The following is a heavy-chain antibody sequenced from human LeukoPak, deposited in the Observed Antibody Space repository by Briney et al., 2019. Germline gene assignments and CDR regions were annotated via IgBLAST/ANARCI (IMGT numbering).Heavy chain of an antibody. V-gene: IGHV1-18*01. J-gene: IGHJ6*02. CDR2: ISAYNGNT. Sequence: GASVKVSCKASGYTFTSYGISLVRQAPGQGLEWMGWISAYNGNTNYAQKLQGRVTMATDTSTSTAYMELRSLRSDDTAVYYCAREVRDYDILTGYYHYYYYGMDVWGQGTTVTVSS. CDR3: AREVRDYDILTGYYHYYYYGMDV. D-gene: IGHD3-9*01. CDR1: GYTFTSYG.